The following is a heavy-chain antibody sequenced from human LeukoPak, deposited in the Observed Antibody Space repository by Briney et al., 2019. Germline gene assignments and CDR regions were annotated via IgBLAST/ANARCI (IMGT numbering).Heavy chain of an antibody. CDR2: IYPGDSDT. CDR3: VRRDPYCGGGCPVDY. CDR1: GYTFTKFW. V-gene: IGHV5-51*01. D-gene: IGHD2-21*02. Sequence: GESLKISCKGSGYTFTKFWIAWVRQVPGKGLEWMGFIYPGDSDTRYSPSFRGQITISADKSISTAYLQGSSLKASDTAMYYCVRRDPYCGGGCPVDYWGQGTLVTVSS. J-gene: IGHJ4*02.